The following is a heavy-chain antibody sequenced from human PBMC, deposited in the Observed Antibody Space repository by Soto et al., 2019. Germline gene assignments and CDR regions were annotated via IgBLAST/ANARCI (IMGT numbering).Heavy chain of an antibody. CDR1: GFIFDDYA. J-gene: IGHJ4*02. D-gene: IGHD6-13*01. CDR3: AKDNFWHSSSWYYFDY. V-gene: IGHV3-9*01. CDR2: ISWNSGSI. Sequence: GGDLRLSCAASGFIFDDYAMHWVRQAPGKGLEWVSGISWNSGSIGYADSVKGRFTISRDNSKNSLYLQMNSLRAEDTAVYDCAKDNFWHSSSWYYFDYWAQGTLGTIS.